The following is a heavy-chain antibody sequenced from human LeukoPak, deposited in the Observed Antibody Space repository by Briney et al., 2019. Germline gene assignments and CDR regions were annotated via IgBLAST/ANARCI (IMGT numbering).Heavy chain of an antibody. CDR3: ASLYYYDSSGFDY. Sequence: ASVKVSCKASGYTFTGYYMHWARQAPGQGLEWMGWINPNSGGTNYAQKFQGRVTMTRDTSISTAYMELSRLRSDDTAVYYCASLYYYDSSGFDYWGQGTLVTVSS. V-gene: IGHV1-2*02. CDR2: INPNSGGT. D-gene: IGHD3-22*01. CDR1: GYTFTGYY. J-gene: IGHJ4*02.